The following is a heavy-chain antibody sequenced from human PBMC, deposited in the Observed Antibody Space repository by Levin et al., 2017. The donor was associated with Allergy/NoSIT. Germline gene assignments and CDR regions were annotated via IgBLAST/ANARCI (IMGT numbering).Heavy chain of an antibody. D-gene: IGHD3-10*01. CDR3: ARDNIGLPDAFDS. CDR2: ISWNSGSI. Sequence: SLKISCAASGFTFDDYAMHWVRQAPGKGLEWVSGISWNSGSIGYADSVKGRFTISRDNAKNSLYLQMNSLRTEDTALYYCARDNIGLPDAFDSWGKGTMVIVSS. V-gene: IGHV3-9*01. CDR1: GFTFDDYA. J-gene: IGHJ3*02.